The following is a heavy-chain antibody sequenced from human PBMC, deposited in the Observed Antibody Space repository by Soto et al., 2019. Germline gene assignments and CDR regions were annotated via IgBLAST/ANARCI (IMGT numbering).Heavy chain of an antibody. D-gene: IGHD2-8*02. V-gene: IGHV3-7*03. Sequence: GGSLRLSCAASGFTFSNYWMTWVRQAPGKGLEWVANIREDGALKNYVDSVEGRFTFSRDNAKSSLYLQMNSLRAEDTAVYFCARDPTYSTGDIYYDALDIWGQGTMVTVSS. CDR3: ARDPTYSTGDIYYDALDI. J-gene: IGHJ3*02. CDR2: IREDGALK. CDR1: GFTFSNYW.